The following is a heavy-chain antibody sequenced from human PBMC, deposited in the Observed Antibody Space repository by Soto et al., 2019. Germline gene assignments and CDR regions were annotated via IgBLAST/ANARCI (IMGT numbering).Heavy chain of an antibody. J-gene: IGHJ4*02. CDR1: GGSISSYY. D-gene: IGHD1-26*01. CDR3: ARELPIVGATDG. CDR2: IYYSGST. V-gene: IGHV4-59*01. Sequence: QVQLQESGPGLVKPSKTLSLTCTVSGGSISSYYWSWIRQPPGKGLEWIGYIYYSGSTNYNPSLKSRVTISVDTSKNQFSLKLSSVTAADTAVYYCARELPIVGATDGWGQGTLVTVSS.